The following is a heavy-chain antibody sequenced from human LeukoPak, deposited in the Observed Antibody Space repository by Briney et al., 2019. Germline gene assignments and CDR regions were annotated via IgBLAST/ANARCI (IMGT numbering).Heavy chain of an antibody. CDR3: ARDLRARGYTDY. CDR2: INPNSGGT. Sequence: ASVKVSCKAAGYTFTGYYMHWVRQALGQGLEWMGWINPNSGGTNYAQKFQGRVTMTRDTSISTAYMELSRLRSDDTAVYYCARDLRARGYTDYWGQGTLVTVSS. D-gene: IGHD5-18*01. CDR1: GYTFTGYY. J-gene: IGHJ4*02. V-gene: IGHV1-2*02.